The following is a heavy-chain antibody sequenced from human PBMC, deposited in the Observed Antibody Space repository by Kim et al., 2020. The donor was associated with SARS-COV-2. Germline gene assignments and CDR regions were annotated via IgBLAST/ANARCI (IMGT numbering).Heavy chain of an antibody. D-gene: IGHD6-19*01. V-gene: IGHV4-59*01. Sequence: SETLSLTCSVSGGSITSNYWSWIRQSPGKGLEWIGFLFHSGNNVYNPSLQSRVTFLVDTSKNQFSLKMTSVTAADTAVYYCARESSPYISGWHADSWGRHFDSWGQGTLVTVSS. CDR1: GGSITSNY. J-gene: IGHJ4*02. CDR3: ARESSPYISGWHADSWGRHFDS. CDR2: LFHSGNN.